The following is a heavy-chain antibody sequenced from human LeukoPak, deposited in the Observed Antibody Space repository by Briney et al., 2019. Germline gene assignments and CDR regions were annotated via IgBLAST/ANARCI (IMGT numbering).Heavy chain of an antibody. J-gene: IGHJ4*02. Sequence: PGRSLSLSCAASGFTFSSYAMHWVRPAPGKGLEWVAVISYDGSNKYYADSVKGRFTISRDNPKNTLYLQRNSLRAEDTAVYYCARDRKSPRYYDFLPGPAYGGRGPLATVS. D-gene: IGHD3-9*01. V-gene: IGHV3-30*04. CDR3: ARDRKSPRYYDFLPGPAY. CDR1: GFTFSSYA. CDR2: ISYDGSNK.